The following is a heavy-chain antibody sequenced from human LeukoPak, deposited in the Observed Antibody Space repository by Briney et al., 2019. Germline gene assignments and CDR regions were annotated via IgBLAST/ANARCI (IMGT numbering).Heavy chain of an antibody. V-gene: IGHV1-24*01. CDR3: ATGGLFYSGARDAFDI. CDR2: FDPEDGET. Sequence: ASVKVSCKVSGYTLTELSMHWVRQAPGKGLEWMGGFDPEDGETIYAQKFQGRVTMTEDTSTDTAYMELSSLRSEDTAVYYCATGGLFYSGARDAFDIWGQGTMVTVSS. CDR1: GYTLTELS. D-gene: IGHD1-26*01. J-gene: IGHJ3*02.